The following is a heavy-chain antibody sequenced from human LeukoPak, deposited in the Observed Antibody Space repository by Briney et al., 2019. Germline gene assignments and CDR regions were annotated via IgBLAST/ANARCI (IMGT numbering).Heavy chain of an antibody. Sequence: GASVKVSCKASGYTFTSYGISWVRQAPGKGLEWMGGFDPEDGETIYAQKFQGRVTMTEDTSTDTAYMELSSLRSEDTAVYYCATYRALRFLEWLFWGQGTLVTVSS. D-gene: IGHD3-3*01. J-gene: IGHJ4*02. CDR2: FDPEDGET. CDR1: GYTFTSYG. CDR3: ATYRALRFLEWLF. V-gene: IGHV1-24*01.